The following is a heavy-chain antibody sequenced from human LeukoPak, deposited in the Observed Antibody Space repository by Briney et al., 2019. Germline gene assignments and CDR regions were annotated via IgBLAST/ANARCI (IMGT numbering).Heavy chain of an antibody. Sequence: ASVTVSCKASGYTFTGYYMHWVRQAPGLGLEWMGWINPNSGGTNYAQRFQGRVTMTRDTSISTAYMELSRLRSDDTAVYYCATPTVGTSRFDGFDIWGQGIMVTVSP. CDR3: ATPTVGTSRFDGFDI. D-gene: IGHD4-23*01. V-gene: IGHV1-2*02. J-gene: IGHJ3*02. CDR1: GYTFTGYY. CDR2: INPNSGGT.